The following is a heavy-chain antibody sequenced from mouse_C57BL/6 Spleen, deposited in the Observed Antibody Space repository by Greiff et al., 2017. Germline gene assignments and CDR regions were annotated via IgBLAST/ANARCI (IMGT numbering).Heavy chain of an antibody. J-gene: IGHJ4*01. Sequence: QVQLQQPGAELVKPGASVKISCKASGYAFSSYWMNWVKQRPGKGLEGIGQIYPGDGDTNYNGKFKGKATLTADKASSTAYMQLSRLTSEDSAVYFCARAYGSQLRAAMDYWGQGTSVTVSS. CDR3: ARAYGSQLRAAMDY. CDR2: IYPGDGDT. D-gene: IGHD1-1*01. CDR1: GYAFSSYW. V-gene: IGHV1-80*01.